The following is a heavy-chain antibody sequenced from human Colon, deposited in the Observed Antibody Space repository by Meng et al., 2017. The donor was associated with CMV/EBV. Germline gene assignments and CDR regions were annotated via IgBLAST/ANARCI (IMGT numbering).Heavy chain of an antibody. D-gene: IGHD2/OR15-2a*01. V-gene: IGHV4-34*02. J-gene: IGHJ4*02. Sequence: QVQLQQWGAGLLKPSXXXXLTFAVYGESFSDYYWTWIRQPPGKGLEWIGDINHIGSTTSNPSLKSRVTISVDTSKNQFSLTLNSVTAADTAMYYCARGENGFYANFDFWGQGALVTVSS. CDR1: GESFSDYY. CDR2: INHIGST. CDR3: ARGENGFYANFDF.